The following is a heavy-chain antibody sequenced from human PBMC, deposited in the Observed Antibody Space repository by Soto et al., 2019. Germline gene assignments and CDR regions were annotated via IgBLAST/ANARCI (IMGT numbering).Heavy chain of an antibody. V-gene: IGHV4-59*01. CDR3: ARTYGSGAFDP. D-gene: IGHD3-10*01. J-gene: IGHJ5*02. Sequence: TSETLSLTCTVSGGSISSYYWSWIRQPPGKGLEWIGYIYYSGSTNYNPSLKSRVTISVDTSKSQFSLKLSSVTAADTAVYYCARTYGSGAFDPWGQGTLVTVSS. CDR2: IYYSGST. CDR1: GGSISSYY.